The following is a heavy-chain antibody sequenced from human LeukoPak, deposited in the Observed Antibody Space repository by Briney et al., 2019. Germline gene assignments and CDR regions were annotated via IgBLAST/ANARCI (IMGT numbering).Heavy chain of an antibody. CDR3: ARDMAVSRSAFDI. D-gene: IGHD3-10*01. J-gene: IGHJ3*02. CDR1: GFIFSDYY. Sequence: GGSLRLSCAASGFIFSDYYMGWIRQAPGKGLEWISYISSTSSVKYYADSVKGRFTISRDNARNSLYLQMNSLRAEDTAVYYCARDMAVSRSAFDIWGQGTMVTVSS. CDR2: ISSTSSVK. V-gene: IGHV3-11*06.